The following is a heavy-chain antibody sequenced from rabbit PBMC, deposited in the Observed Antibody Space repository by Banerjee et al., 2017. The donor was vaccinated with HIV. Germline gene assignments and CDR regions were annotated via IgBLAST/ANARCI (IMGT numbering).Heavy chain of an antibody. D-gene: IGHD1-1*01. CDR1: GIDFSRSFW. Sequence: QEHLVESGGGLVTLGGSLKLTCKASGIDFSRSFWISWVRQTPGKGLEWIGCIYPTYGATDYANWVNGRFTISLDNAQNTVFLQMTSLTAADTATYFCARADSGYGGYNYGSHTRLDLWGPGTLVTVS. CDR3: ARADSGYGGYNYGSHTRLDL. CDR2: IYPTYGAT. J-gene: IGHJ3*01. V-gene: IGHV1S43*01.